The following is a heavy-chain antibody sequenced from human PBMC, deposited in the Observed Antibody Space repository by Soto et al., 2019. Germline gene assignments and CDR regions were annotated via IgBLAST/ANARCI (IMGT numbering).Heavy chain of an antibody. CDR3: ARVLRDYPDY. V-gene: IGHV4-34*01. Sequence: SETLSLTCAVYGGSFSGYYWSWIRQPPGKGLEWIGEINHSGSTNYNPSLKSRVTISVDTSKNQFSLKLSSVTAADTAVYYCARVLRDYPDYWGQGTLVTVSS. CDR2: INHSGST. CDR1: GGSFSGYY. J-gene: IGHJ4*02.